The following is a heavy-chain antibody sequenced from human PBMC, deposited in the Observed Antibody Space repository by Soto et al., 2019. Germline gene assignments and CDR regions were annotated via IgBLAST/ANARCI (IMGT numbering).Heavy chain of an antibody. V-gene: IGHV4-59*01. CDR1: GGSISTYY. D-gene: IGHD3-10*01. J-gene: IGHJ4*02. CDR2: FYNGGTT. CDR3: ARDGSERPATY. Sequence: QVQLQESGPGLVKPSETLSLTCTVSGGSISTYYWIWIRQPPGKGLEWIGVFYNGGTTNYSPSLKSRVTISVDTSKNQFSLRLNSVTAADTAVYYCARDGSERPATYWGQGILVTVSS.